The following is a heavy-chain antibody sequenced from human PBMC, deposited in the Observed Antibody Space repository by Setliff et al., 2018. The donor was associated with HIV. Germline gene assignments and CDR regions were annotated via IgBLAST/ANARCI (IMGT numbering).Heavy chain of an antibody. CDR1: GGSISSYY. J-gene: IGHJ3*02. CDR2: IFYSGST. V-gene: IGHV4-59*01. D-gene: IGHD6-19*01. Sequence: SETLSLTCTVPGGSISSYYWSWIRQSPGKGLEWIGYIFYSGSTNYNPSLQSRVTISVDTSKNQFSLKLSPVTAADTAVYYCARSSRLGWSSYGAFDIWGQGTMVTVSS. CDR3: ARSSRLGWSSYGAFDI.